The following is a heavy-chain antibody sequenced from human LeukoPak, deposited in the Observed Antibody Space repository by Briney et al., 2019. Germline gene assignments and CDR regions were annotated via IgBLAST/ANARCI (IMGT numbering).Heavy chain of an antibody. V-gene: IGHV1-8*01. CDR3: ARGRVLLRYFDWLSP. CDR1: GYTFTSYD. CDR2: MNPNSGNT. Sequence: ASVKVSCKASGYTFTSYDINWVRQATGQGLGWMGWMNPNSGNTGYAQKFQGRVIMTRNTSISTAYMELSSLRSEDTAVYYCARGRVLLRYFDWLSPWGQGTLVTVSS. D-gene: IGHD3-9*01. J-gene: IGHJ5*02.